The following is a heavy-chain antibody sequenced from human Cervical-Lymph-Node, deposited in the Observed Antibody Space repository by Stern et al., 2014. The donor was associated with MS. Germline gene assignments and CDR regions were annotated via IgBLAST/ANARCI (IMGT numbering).Heavy chain of an antibody. J-gene: IGHJ6*02. CDR3: ARDQYYDFWSGYYPYYYYGMDV. CDR1: GYTFTSYG. V-gene: IGHV1-18*04. D-gene: IGHD3-3*01. CDR2: ISAYNGNT. Sequence: QVQLVQSGAEVKKPGASVKVSCKASGYTFTSYGISWVRQAPGQGLEWMGWISAYNGNTNYAQKLQGRVTMTTDTSTSTAYMELRSLRSDDTAVYYCARDQYYDFWSGYYPYYYYGMDVWGQGTTVTVSS.